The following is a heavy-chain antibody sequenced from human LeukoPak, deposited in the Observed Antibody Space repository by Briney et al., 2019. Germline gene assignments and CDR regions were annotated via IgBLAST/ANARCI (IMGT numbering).Heavy chain of an antibody. V-gene: IGHV3-23*01. CDR1: VLSFRTYA. J-gene: IGHJ4*02. D-gene: IGHD3-10*02. Sequence: GGSLRLSCAVSVLSFRTYAVTSVAQAPGKGLEWVSSITKNSDSTYYADSVRGRFSISRDNSKNTLYLQMNSLRADDTAIYYCARVAGASLFGYWGQGTLVTVSS. CDR2: ITKNSDST. CDR3: ARVAGASLFGY.